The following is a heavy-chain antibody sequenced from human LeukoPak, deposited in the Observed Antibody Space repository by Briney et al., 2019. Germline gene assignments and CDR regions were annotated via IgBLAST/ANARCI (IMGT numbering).Heavy chain of an antibody. J-gene: IGHJ3*01. D-gene: IGHD3-10*01. CDR2: INPNSGGT. CDR3: ARKEVYGSGLNL. CDR1: GYTFTGYY. Sequence: ASVKVSCKASGYTFTGYYMHWVRQAPGQGLEWMGWINPNSGGTNYAQKYQGRVTMTRDTSISTAYMELSRLRSDDTAVYYCARKEVYGSGLNLWGQGTMVTVSS. V-gene: IGHV1-2*02.